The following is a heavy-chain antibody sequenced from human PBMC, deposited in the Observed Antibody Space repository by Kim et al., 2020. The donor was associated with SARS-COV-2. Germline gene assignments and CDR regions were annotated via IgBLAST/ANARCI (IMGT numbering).Heavy chain of an antibody. V-gene: IGHV2-5*01. CDR1: EFSLTTGGVG. CDR2: IYGNDQK. CDR3: AHDSPGLYAFDV. D-gene: IGHD2-8*01. Sequence: SGPTLVNPTQTLTLICVFSEFSLTTGGVGVAWVRQPPGKALEWLALIYGNDQKWYSPSLKRRLTIAKDASNNQVVLTLTNMRPVDAGTYYSAHDSPGLYAFDVWGQGTTVTVSS. J-gene: IGHJ6*02.